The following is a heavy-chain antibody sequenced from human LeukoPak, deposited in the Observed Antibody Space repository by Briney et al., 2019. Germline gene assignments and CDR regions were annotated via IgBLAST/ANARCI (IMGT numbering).Heavy chain of an antibody. CDR2: ISASGGGT. J-gene: IGHJ4*02. CDR1: GFTFSSYA. Sequence: RGSLRLSCAASGFTFSSYAMSWVRQAPGKGLEWVSAISASGGGTYYADSVKGRFTISRDNSKGTLYLQMNSLRTEDTAVYYCARRFVGGDGDYPFDYWGQGTLVTVSS. D-gene: IGHD4-17*01. V-gene: IGHV3-23*01. CDR3: ARRFVGGDGDYPFDY.